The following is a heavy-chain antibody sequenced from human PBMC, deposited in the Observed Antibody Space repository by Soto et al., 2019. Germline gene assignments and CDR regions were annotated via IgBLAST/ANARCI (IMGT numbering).Heavy chain of an antibody. D-gene: IGHD3-10*01. J-gene: IGHJ5*02. CDR2: IYYSGST. V-gene: IGHV4-39*01. CDR1: VVSISSSSYY. Sequence: SETLSLTCTFSVVSISSSSYYCGWIRQPPWKGLEWIGSIYYSGSTYYNPSLKSRVTISVDTSKNQFSLKLSSVTAADTAVYYCASGITMVRGVTSNWFDPRGQGTLVTVPQ. CDR3: ASGITMVRGVTSNWFDP.